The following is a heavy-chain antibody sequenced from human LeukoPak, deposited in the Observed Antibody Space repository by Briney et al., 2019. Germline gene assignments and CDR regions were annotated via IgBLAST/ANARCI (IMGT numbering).Heavy chain of an antibody. V-gene: IGHV3-30*04. D-gene: IGHD5-24*01. Sequence: PGGSLRLSCAASGFTFSTYTIRWVRQAPGRGLEWVAFVSHDGRNKYYADSVKGRFTISRDNSKNILYLQMNSLRGEDTALYYCTREIHTRSYNLFFDDWRQGTLVTVST. CDR2: VSHDGRNK. CDR1: GFTFSTYT. CDR3: TREIHTRSYNLFFDD. J-gene: IGHJ4*02.